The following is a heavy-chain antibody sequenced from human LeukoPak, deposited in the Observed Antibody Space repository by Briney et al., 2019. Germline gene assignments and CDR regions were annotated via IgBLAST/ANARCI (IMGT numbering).Heavy chain of an antibody. CDR1: GFSLSTSGVG. Sequence: SGPTLVKPTQTLTLTCTFSGFSLSTSGVGVGWIRQPPGKALEWLALIYWNDDKRYSPSLKSRLTITKDTSKNQVVLTMTNMDPVDTATYYCAHSFRPFRYDSSGSINWFDPWGQGTLVTVSS. V-gene: IGHV2-5*01. J-gene: IGHJ5*02. CDR3: AHSFRPFRYDSSGSINWFDP. CDR2: IYWNDDK. D-gene: IGHD3-22*01.